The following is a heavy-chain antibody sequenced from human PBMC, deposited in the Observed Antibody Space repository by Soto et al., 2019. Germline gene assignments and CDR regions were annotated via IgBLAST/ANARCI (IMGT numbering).Heavy chain of an antibody. CDR2: ISSSSSTI. CDR1: GFTFSSYS. D-gene: IGHD4-17*01. Sequence: EVQLVESGGGLVQPGGSLRLSCAASGFTFSSYSMNWVRQAPGKGLEWVSYISSSSSTIYYADSVKGRFTISRDNAKNSLYLQMNSLRDEDTAVYYCARAQTDNLDYGDYDYYYGMDVWGQGSTVTVSS. V-gene: IGHV3-48*02. CDR3: ARAQTDNLDYGDYDYYYGMDV. J-gene: IGHJ6*02.